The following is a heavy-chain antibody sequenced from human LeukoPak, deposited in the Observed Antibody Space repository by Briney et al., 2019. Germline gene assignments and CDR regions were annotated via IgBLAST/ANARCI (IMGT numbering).Heavy chain of an antibody. CDR2: ISGSGGST. V-gene: IGHV3-23*01. Sequence: PGGSLRLSCAASGVTFSSYAMSWVRQAPGKGLEWVSAISGSGGSTYYADSVKGRFTISRDNSKNTLYLQMNSLRAEDTAVYYCAKDHGNYYDSSGYYRDWGQGTLVTVSS. J-gene: IGHJ4*02. D-gene: IGHD3-22*01. CDR1: GVTFSSYA. CDR3: AKDHGNYYDSSGYYRD.